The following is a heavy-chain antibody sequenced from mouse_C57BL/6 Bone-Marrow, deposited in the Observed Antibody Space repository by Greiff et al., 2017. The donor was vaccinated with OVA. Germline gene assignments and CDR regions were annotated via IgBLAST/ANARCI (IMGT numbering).Heavy chain of an antibody. Sequence: VQLQQPGAELVKPGASVKLSCKASGYSFTSYWMHWVQQRPGQGLEWIGMIYPNSGTTNYNEKFTSKATLTVDQSSRTAYMLLSSLTSDDSAVYYRVKEVASMDYWGQGTSVTVAS. CDR3: VKEVASMDY. J-gene: IGHJ4*01. V-gene: IGHV1-64*01. D-gene: IGHD1-1*02. CDR1: GYSFTSYW. CDR2: IYPNSGTT.